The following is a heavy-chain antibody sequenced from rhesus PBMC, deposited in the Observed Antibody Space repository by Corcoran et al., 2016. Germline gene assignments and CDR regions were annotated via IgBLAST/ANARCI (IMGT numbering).Heavy chain of an antibody. D-gene: IGHD6-31*01. V-gene: IGHV3-8*01. CDR3: ARDQQRLVPHDAFDF. J-gene: IGHJ3*01. CDR2: YYTGGGIT. Sequence: EVQLVESGGGLVQPGGSLRLSCTGSGFTFGSYYMYWVRQAPGKGLELVSAYYTGGGITWYTDSVKCRFTISKENAKNTLYLQMDSLRAEDTAVYYCARDQQRLVPHDAFDFWGQGLRVTVSS. CDR1: GFTFGSYY.